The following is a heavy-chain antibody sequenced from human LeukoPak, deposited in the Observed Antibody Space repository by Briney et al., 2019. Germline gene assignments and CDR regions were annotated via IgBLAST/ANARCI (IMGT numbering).Heavy chain of an antibody. CDR1: GYTFSSNH. CDR3: ARVGEPDAFDI. D-gene: IGHD3-16*01. V-gene: IGHV1-46*01. Sequence: ASVKVSCKASGYTFSSNHMHWVRQAPGQGLEWMGIINPSGSSTSYAQKFQGRVTMTKDTSISTAYMELSRLRSDDTAVYYCARVGEPDAFDIWGQGTMVTVSS. J-gene: IGHJ3*02. CDR2: INPSGSST.